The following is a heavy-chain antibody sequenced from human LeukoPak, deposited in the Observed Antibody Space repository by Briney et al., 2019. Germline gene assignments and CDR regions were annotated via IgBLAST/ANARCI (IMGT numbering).Heavy chain of an antibody. D-gene: IGHD3-10*01. CDR2: IYYSRST. CDR1: GGSISSYY. J-gene: IGHJ4*02. Sequence: SETLSLTCTVSGGSISSYYWSWIRQPPGKGLEWIGYIYYSRSTNYNPSLKSRVTISVDTSKNQFSLKLSSVTAADTAVYFCASSHGSGSYYSFDYWGQGTLVTVSS. CDR3: ASSHGSGSYYSFDY. V-gene: IGHV4-59*01.